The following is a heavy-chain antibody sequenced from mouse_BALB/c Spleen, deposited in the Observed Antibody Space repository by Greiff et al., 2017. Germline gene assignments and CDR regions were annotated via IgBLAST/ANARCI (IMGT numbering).Heavy chain of an antibody. CDR3: ARSRDDYGFFAY. CDR2: IYPGNGDT. J-gene: IGHJ3*01. CDR1: GYTFTSYN. Sequence: LQQPGAELVKPGASVKMSCKASGYTFTSYNMHWVKQTPGQGLEWIGAIYPGNGDTSYNQKFKGKATLTADKSSSTAYMQLSSLTSEDSAVYYCARSRDDYGFFAYWGQGTLVTVSA. V-gene: IGHV1-12*01. D-gene: IGHD2-4*01.